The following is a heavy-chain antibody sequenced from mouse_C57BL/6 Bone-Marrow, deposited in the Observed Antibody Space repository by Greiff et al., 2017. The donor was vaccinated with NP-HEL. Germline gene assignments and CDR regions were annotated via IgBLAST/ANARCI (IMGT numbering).Heavy chain of an antibody. CDR2: IDPANGNT. Sequence: EVQLQQSVAELVRPGASVKLSCTASGFNIKNTYMHWVKQRPEQGLEWIGRIDPANGNTKYAPKFQGKATITADTSSNTAYLQLSSLTSEDTAIYYCARCGARYDVPYYYAMDYWGQGTSVTVSS. CDR1: GFNIKNTY. D-gene: IGHD2-12*01. CDR3: ARCGARYDVPYYYAMDY. J-gene: IGHJ4*01. V-gene: IGHV14-3*01.